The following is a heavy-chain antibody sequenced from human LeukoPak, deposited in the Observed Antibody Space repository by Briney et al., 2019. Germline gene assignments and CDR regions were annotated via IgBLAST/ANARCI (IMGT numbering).Heavy chain of an antibody. J-gene: IGHJ3*02. Sequence: SETLSLTCTVSGASISSGGYYWSWLRQHPGKGLEWIGYIYYSGSTYYNPSLKSRVSISVDTSKNQFSLTLKSVTAADTAVYYCARDKGFYDILTGGFDIWGQGTMVTVSS. CDR2: IYYSGST. CDR3: ARDKGFYDILTGGFDI. CDR1: GASISSGGYY. V-gene: IGHV4-31*03. D-gene: IGHD3-9*01.